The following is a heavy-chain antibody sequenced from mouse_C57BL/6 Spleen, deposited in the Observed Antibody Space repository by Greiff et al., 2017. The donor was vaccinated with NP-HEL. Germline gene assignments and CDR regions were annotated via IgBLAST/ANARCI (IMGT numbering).Heavy chain of an antibody. D-gene: IGHD1-1*01. CDR1: GYAFSSSW. J-gene: IGHJ1*03. Sequence: VQLKQSGPELVKPGASVKISCKASGYAFSSSWMNWVKQRPGKGLEWIGRIYPGDGDTNYNGKFKGKATLTADKSSSTAYMQLSSLTSEDSAVYFCARDTTVVRYFDVWGTGTTVTVSS. CDR3: ARDTTVVRYFDV. CDR2: IYPGDGDT. V-gene: IGHV1-82*01.